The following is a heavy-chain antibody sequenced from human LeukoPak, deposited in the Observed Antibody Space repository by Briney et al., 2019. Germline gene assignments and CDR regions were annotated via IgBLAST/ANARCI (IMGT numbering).Heavy chain of an antibody. D-gene: IGHD6-13*01. V-gene: IGHV3-33*01. J-gene: IGHJ4*02. CDR3: ARARGIAAAGPDY. CDR1: GFTFSSYG. Sequence: GGSLRLSCAASGFTFSSYGMHWVRQAPGKGLEGVAVIWYDGSNKYYADSVKGRFTISRDNSKNTLYLQMNSLRAEDTAVYYCARARGIAAAGPDYWGQGTLVTVSS. CDR2: IWYDGSNK.